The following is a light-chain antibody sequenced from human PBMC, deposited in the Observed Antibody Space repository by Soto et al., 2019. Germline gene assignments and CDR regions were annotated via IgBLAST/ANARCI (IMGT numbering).Light chain of an antibody. V-gene: IGKV2-30*01. CDR2: KVS. J-gene: IGKJ1*01. Sequence: DVVMTQSPLSLPVTLGQPASISCRSSQSLLYSDGNTYLSWFQQRPGQSPRRLIYKVSNRDSGVPDRFSGSGSGTDFTLKISRVEAEDVGVYYCIQGTYWPTRTFGQGTKVEIK. CDR3: IQGTYWPTRT. CDR1: QSLLYSDGNTY.